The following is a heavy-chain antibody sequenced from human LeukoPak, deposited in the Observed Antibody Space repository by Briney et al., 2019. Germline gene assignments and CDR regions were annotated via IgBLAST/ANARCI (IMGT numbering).Heavy chain of an antibody. V-gene: IGHV3-23*01. CDR1: GFTFSSYA. D-gene: IGHD2-8*01. CDR3: AKDTSIGRYCTNGVCSPFDY. J-gene: IGHJ4*02. CDR2: ISDTGGST. Sequence: GGSLRLSCAASGFTFSSYAMTWVRQAPGKGLEWVSAISDTGGSTYDADSVKGRLTISRDNSKNTLYLQMNSLRAEDTAVYYCAKDTSIGRYCTNGVCSPFDYWGQGTLVTVSS.